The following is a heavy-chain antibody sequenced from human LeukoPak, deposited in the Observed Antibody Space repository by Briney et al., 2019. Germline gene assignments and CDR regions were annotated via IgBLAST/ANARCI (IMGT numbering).Heavy chain of an antibody. V-gene: IGHV3-7*01. CDR1: GFTFSSYW. CDR3: ARIRNWNNRGLDS. D-gene: IGHD2/OR15-2a*01. CDR2: IKQDGSDK. Sequence: GGSLRLSCAASGFTFSSYWMSWVRQAPGKGLEWVANIKQDGSDKYYVDSVKGRFTISRDNAKKSLYLQMNSLRVEDTAVYYCARIRNWNNRGLDSWGQGILVTVSS. J-gene: IGHJ4*02.